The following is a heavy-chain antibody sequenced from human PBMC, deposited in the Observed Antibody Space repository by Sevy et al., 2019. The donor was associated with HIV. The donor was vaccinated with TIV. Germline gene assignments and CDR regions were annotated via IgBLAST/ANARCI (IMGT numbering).Heavy chain of an antibody. Sequence: GSLRLSCAASGFTVSDNYMSWVRQAPGKGLEWVSAIYSGDNTDYADSVKGRFTISRDNSKNTLYLQMNSLRAEDTAVYYCARDRVTYYYDSSGYYTSGYGMDVWGQGTTVTVSS. CDR1: GFTVSDNY. D-gene: IGHD3-22*01. CDR2: IYSGDNT. J-gene: IGHJ6*02. CDR3: ARDRVTYYYDSSGYYTSGYGMDV. V-gene: IGHV3-53*01.